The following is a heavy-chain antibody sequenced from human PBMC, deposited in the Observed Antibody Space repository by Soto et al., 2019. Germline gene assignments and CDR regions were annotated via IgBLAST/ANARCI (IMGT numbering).Heavy chain of an antibody. CDR3: ASKTIDDFDY. J-gene: IGHJ4*02. Sequence: GGSLRLSCAASGFTFRSYDMHWVRQAPGQGLEWVAVIRDDGEVRHYADSVKGRFTISRDNSNNKLYLEMNSLRAEDTALYYCASKTIDDFDYWGQGTLVTVSS. V-gene: IGHV3-33*01. CDR2: IRDDGEVR. CDR1: GFTFRSYD. D-gene: IGHD3-3*01.